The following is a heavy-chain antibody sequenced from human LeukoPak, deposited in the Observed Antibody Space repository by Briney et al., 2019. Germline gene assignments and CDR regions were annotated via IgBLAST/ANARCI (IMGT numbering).Heavy chain of an antibody. J-gene: IGHJ4*02. V-gene: IGHV3-9*01. CDR2: ISWNSGSI. CDR1: GFTFDDYA. Sequence: GGSLRLSCAASGFTFDDYAMHWVRQAPGKGLEWVSGISWNSGSIVYADSVKGRFTISRDNAKNSLYLQMNSLTTEDTALYYCARSEDYWGQGTLVTVSS. CDR3: ARSEDY.